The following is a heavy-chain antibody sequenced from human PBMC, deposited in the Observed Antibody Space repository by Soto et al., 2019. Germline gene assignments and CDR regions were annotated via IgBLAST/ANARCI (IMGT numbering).Heavy chain of an antibody. J-gene: IGHJ5*02. D-gene: IGHD6-6*01. CDR1: GGTFSSYT. CDR2: IIPILGIA. Sequence: GASVKVSCKASGGTFSSYTISWVRQAPGQGLEWMGRIIPILGIANYAQKFQGRVTITADKSTSTAYMELSSLRSEDTAVYYCAREIREYSSSNWFDPWGQGTLVTVSS. V-gene: IGHV1-69*04. CDR3: AREIREYSSSNWFDP.